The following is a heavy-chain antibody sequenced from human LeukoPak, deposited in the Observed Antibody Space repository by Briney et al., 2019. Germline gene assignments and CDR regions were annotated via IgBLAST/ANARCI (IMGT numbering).Heavy chain of an antibody. CDR1: GYTFTDYY. D-gene: IGHD5-24*01. J-gene: IGHJ4*02. CDR3: ARGGHGHTQNDY. Sequence: GASVNVSCKASGYTFTDYYVHWVRQSPGQGLEWMGWINPNSGGANYAQKFQGRVTMTRDTSISTSYMELSSLFSDDTALYYCARGGHGHTQNDYWGQGTLVTVSS. V-gene: IGHV1-2*02. CDR2: INPNSGGA.